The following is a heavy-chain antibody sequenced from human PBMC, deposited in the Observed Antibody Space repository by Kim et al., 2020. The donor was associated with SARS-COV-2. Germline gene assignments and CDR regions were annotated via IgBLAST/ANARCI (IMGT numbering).Heavy chain of an antibody. Sequence: SETLSLTCTVSGGSISSSSYYWGWIRQPPGKGLEWIGSIYNSGSSTYYNPSLKSRVTISVDTSKNQFSLKLSSVTAADTAVYYCARLGPRPIAAADYWGQGTLVTVSS. CDR3: ARLGPRPIAAADY. J-gene: IGHJ4*02. CDR2: IYNSGSST. CDR1: GGSISSSSYY. V-gene: IGHV4-39*01. D-gene: IGHD6-13*01.